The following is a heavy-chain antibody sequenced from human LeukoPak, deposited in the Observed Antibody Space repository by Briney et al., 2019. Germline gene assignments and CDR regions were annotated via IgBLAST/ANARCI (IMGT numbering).Heavy chain of an antibody. D-gene: IGHD3-16*02. CDR1: GFTVSSNY. J-gene: IGHJ4*02. Sequence: GGSLRLSCAASGFTVSSNYVSWVRQAPGKGLEWVSVIYSGGSTYYADSVKGRFTISRDDSKNTLYLQMNSLRAEDTAVYYCARAIDDDYLDYWGQGTLVTVSS. CDR2: IYSGGST. V-gene: IGHV3-66*01. CDR3: ARAIDDDYLDY.